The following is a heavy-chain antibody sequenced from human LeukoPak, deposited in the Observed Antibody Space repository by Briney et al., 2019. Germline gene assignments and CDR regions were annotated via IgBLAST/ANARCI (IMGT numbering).Heavy chain of an antibody. CDR3: ARDLSGSYPHFDY. J-gene: IGHJ4*02. CDR1: GFTVSSNY. D-gene: IGHD1-26*01. V-gene: IGHV3-66*01. CDR2: IYSGGST. Sequence: GGSLRLSCAASGFTVSSNYMSWVRQAPGKGLEWVSVIYSGGSTDYADSVKGRFTISRDNARNTLYLQMNNLRAEDTAVYYCARDLSGSYPHFDYWGQGTLVTVSS.